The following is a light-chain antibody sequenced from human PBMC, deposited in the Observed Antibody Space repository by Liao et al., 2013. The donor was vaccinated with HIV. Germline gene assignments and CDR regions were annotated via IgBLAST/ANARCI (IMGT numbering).Light chain of an antibody. CDR3: QVWDSSRDHPYV. V-gene: IGLV3-21*01. CDR1: NIGSKS. J-gene: IGLJ1*01. CDR2: YDS. Sequence: YVLTQPPSVSVAPGKTARITCGGNNIGSKSVHWYQQKPGQAPVLVIDYDSDRPSGIPERFSGSNSGNTATLTISRVEAGDEADYYCQVWDSSRDHPYVFGTGTKVTVL.